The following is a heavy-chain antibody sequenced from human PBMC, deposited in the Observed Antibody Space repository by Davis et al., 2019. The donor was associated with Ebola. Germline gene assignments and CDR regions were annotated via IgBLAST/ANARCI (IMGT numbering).Heavy chain of an antibody. V-gene: IGHV3-23*01. CDR1: GFTVSSNY. Sequence: GGSLRLSCAASGFTVSSNYMSWVRQAPGKGLEWVSAISGSGGSTYYADSVKGRFTISRDNSKNTLYLQMSSLRAEDTAVYYCANGYGGAARFDYWGQGTLVTVSS. D-gene: IGHD6-6*01. CDR2: ISGSGGST. J-gene: IGHJ4*02. CDR3: ANGYGGAARFDY.